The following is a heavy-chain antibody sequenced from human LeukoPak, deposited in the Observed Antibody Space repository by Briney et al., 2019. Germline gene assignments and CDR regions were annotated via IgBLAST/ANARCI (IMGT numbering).Heavy chain of an antibody. D-gene: IGHD6-19*01. V-gene: IGHV5-51*01. CDR2: IYPDDSDT. CDR3: AKLAAYTSSWYGFVDY. CDR1: GYSFTNYW. Sequence: GESLKISGKSSGYSFTNYWIGWVRQMPGKGLEWMGIIYPDDSDTRYSPSFQGQVTISVDKSISTAYLQWSSLKASDTAMYYCAKLAAYTSSWYGFVDYWGQGTLITVSS. J-gene: IGHJ4*02.